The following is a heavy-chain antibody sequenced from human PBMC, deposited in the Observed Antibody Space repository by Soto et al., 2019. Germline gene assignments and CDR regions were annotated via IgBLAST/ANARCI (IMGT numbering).Heavy chain of an antibody. V-gene: IGHV5-51*01. CDR2: IYPRDSDT. CDR3: ARHRSISTGMDV. D-gene: IGHD6-6*01. J-gene: IGHJ6*02. CDR1: QYICTNYW. Sequence: ESLKISCKGTQYICTNYWICWVRQMPGKGLEWMGIIYPRDSDTRYSPSFQGQVTISADKSISTAYLQWSSLKASDTAMYYCARHRSISTGMDVWGQGTTVTVS.